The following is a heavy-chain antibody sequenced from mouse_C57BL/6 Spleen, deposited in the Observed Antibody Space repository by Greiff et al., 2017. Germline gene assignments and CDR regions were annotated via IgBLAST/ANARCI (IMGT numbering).Heavy chain of an antibody. D-gene: IGHD3-2*02. V-gene: IGHV5-9-1*02. Sequence: EVKLMESGEGLVKPGGSLKLSCAASGFTFSSYAMSWVRQTPEKRLEWVAYISSGGDYIYYADTVKGRFTISRDNARNTLYLQMSSLKSEDTAMYYCTRATIQLRLRDYYAMDYWSQGTSVTVSS. CDR2: ISSGGDYI. J-gene: IGHJ4*01. CDR3: TRATIQLRLRDYYAMDY. CDR1: GFTFSSYA.